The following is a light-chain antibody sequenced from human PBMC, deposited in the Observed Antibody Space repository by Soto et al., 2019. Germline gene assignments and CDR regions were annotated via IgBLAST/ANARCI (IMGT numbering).Light chain of an antibody. CDR1: QDISNY. Sequence: DIQMTQSPSSLSASVGDRVIISCQASQDISNYLNWYQQKPGKAPKLLIYDASNLETGVPSRFSGSGSGTDFTFTISSLQPEDIATYYCLQYDNPSLTFGGGTKVEIK. CDR2: DAS. V-gene: IGKV1-33*01. J-gene: IGKJ4*01. CDR3: LQYDNPSLT.